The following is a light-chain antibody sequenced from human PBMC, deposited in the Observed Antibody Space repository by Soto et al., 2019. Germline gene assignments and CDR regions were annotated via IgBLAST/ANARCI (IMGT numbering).Light chain of an antibody. CDR3: GTWDSSLSAWV. J-gene: IGLJ3*02. Sequence: QSVLTQPPSVSAAPGQKVTISCSGSTSNIGNNYVSWYQQLPGTAPKFLIYENNKRPSGIPDRFSGSKSGTSATLGITGLQTGDEADYYCGTWDSSLSAWVFGGGTKLTV. CDR2: ENN. V-gene: IGLV1-51*02. CDR1: TSNIGNNY.